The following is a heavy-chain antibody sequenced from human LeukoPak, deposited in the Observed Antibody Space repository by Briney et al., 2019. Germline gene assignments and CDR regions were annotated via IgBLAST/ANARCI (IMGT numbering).Heavy chain of an antibody. CDR1: GFTFSSYN. V-gene: IGHV3-21*01. CDR3: ARDQDAAMVRGALLYFHYYYGMDV. Sequence: GGSLRLSCAAPGFTFSSYNMNWVRQAPGKGLEWVSSISSSSSYIYYADSVKGRFTISRDNAKNSLYLQMNSLRAEDTAVYYCARDQDAAMVRGALLYFHYYYGMDVWGQGTTVTVSS. CDR2: ISSSSSYI. J-gene: IGHJ6*02. D-gene: IGHD3-10*01.